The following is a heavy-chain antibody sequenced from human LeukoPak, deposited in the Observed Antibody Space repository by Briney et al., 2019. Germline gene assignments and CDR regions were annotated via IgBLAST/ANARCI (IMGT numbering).Heavy chain of an antibody. Sequence: SETLSLTCTVSGGSISGYYWSWIRQPPGKGLEWIGEINHSGSTNYNPSLKSRVTISVDTSKNQFSLKLSSVTAADTAVYYCARAKVKGDDYWGQGTLVTVSS. D-gene: IGHD3-16*01. CDR3: ARAKVKGDDY. V-gene: IGHV4-34*01. CDR2: INHSGST. CDR1: GGSISGYY. J-gene: IGHJ4*02.